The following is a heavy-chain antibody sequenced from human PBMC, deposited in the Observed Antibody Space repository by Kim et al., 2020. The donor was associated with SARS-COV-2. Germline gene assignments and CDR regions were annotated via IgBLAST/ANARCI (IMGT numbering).Heavy chain of an antibody. J-gene: IGHJ6*02. CDR1: GFTFDDYA. CDR2: ISWNSGSI. V-gene: IGHV3-9*01. CDR3: AKDSISGYDSFLYYYYGMDV. Sequence: GGSLRLSCAASGFTFDDYAMHWVRQAPGKGLEWVSGISWNSGSIGYADSVKGRFTISRDNAKNSLYLQMNSLRAEDTALYYCAKDSISGYDSFLYYYYGMDVWCQGTTVTVSS. D-gene: IGHD5-12*01.